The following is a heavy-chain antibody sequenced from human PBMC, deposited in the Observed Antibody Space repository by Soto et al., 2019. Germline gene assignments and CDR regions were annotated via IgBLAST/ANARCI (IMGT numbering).Heavy chain of an antibody. V-gene: IGHV3-15*01. Sequence: LRLSCAASGFTFSNAWMSWVRQAPGKGLEWVGRIKSKTDGGTTDYAAPVKGRFTISRDNSKNTLYLQMNSLRAEDTAVYYCATPLIAARGATEYFQHWGQGTLVTVSS. CDR1: GFTFSNAW. CDR2: IKSKTDGGTT. CDR3: ATPLIAARGATEYFQH. D-gene: IGHD6-6*01. J-gene: IGHJ1*01.